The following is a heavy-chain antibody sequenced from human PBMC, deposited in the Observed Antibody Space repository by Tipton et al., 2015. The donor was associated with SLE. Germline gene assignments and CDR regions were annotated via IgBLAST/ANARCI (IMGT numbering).Heavy chain of an antibody. CDR3: AKDRVRFLEWLDAFDI. D-gene: IGHD3-3*01. CDR1: GFTFNNFW. CDR2: INRDGSTT. V-gene: IGHV3-74*01. J-gene: IGHJ3*02. Sequence: GSLRLSCAASGFTFNNFWMHWVRQAPGKGLVWVSRINRDGSTTTYADSVKGRFTISRDNAENTLYLQMNSLRAEDTAVYYCAKDRVRFLEWLDAFDIWGQGTMVTVSS.